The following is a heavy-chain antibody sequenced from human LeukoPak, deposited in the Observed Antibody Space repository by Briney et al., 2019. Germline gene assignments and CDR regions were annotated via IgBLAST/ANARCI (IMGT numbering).Heavy chain of an antibody. V-gene: IGHV5-51*01. D-gene: IGHD5-18*01. Sequence: GEPLKISGKGSGYSFTSYRIGWVRQLPGKGLEWMGIIYPGDSDARDSPSFQGQVTISAGKSISTAYLQWSSLKASDTAMYYCARQVDTAMVLDYWGQGTLVTVSS. CDR2: IYPGDSDA. J-gene: IGHJ4*02. CDR1: GYSFTSYR. CDR3: ARQVDTAMVLDY.